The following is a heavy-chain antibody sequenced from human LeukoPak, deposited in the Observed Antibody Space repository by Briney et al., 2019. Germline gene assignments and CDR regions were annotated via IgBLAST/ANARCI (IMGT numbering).Heavy chain of an antibody. Sequence: PGGSLRLSCAASGFTFSSYSMNWVRQAPGKGLEWVSYISSSSSTIYYADSVKGRFTISRDNAKNSLYLQMNSLRAEDTAVYYCARDVEMATIFFDYWGQGTLVTVSS. CDR2: ISSSSSTI. CDR1: GFTFSSYS. V-gene: IGHV3-48*01. D-gene: IGHD5-24*01. J-gene: IGHJ4*02. CDR3: ARDVEMATIFFDY.